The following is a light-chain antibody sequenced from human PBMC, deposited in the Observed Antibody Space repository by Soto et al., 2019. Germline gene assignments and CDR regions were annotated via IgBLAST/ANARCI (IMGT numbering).Light chain of an antibody. CDR2: MVS. CDR3: TSPTPGSLYV. CDR1: SSDVGNYNY. Sequence: QSVLTQPASVSGSPGQSIPISCTGTSSDVGNYNYVSWYQQYPGRVPKLLIYMVSNRPSGVSNRFSGSKSGNTASLTISVLQAEDEADYFCTSPTPGSLYVFGTGTKLTVL. J-gene: IGLJ1*01. V-gene: IGLV2-14*01.